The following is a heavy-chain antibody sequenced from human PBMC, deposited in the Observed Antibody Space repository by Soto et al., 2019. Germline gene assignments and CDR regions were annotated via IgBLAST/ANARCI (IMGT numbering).Heavy chain of an antibody. CDR2: INHSGST. J-gene: IGHJ3*02. V-gene: IGHV4-34*01. CDR3: AREGVIVVVSAFDI. Sequence: SETLSLTXAVYGGSFSGYYRSWIRQPPGKGLEWIGEINHSGSTNYNPSLKSRVTISVDTSKNQFSLKLSSVTAADTAVYYCAREGVIVVVSAFDIWGQGTMVTVSS. CDR1: GGSFSGYY. D-gene: IGHD3-22*01.